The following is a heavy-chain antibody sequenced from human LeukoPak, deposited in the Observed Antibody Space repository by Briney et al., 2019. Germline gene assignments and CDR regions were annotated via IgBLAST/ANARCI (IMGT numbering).Heavy chain of an antibody. J-gene: IGHJ4*02. Sequence: GRSLRLSCAASGFTFSRYAVHWVRQAPGKGLEWMAIISYDGSNKYYADSVKGRFTISRDNSKNTLFLQMNSLRAEDTAVYYCARGDPGAYWGQGTLVTVSS. CDR3: ARGDPGAY. D-gene: IGHD2-21*02. CDR2: ISYDGSNK. CDR1: GFTFSRYA. V-gene: IGHV3-30-3*01.